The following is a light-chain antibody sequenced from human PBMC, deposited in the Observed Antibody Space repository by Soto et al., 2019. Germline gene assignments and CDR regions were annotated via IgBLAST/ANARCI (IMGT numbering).Light chain of an antibody. V-gene: IGKV1-27*01. CDR3: QKYNSAPWT. Sequence: DIQMTQSPSSLSASVGDRVTITCRASQGISNYLAWYQQKPGKVPKLLIYAASTLQPGVPSRCSGSGSGTVSTLTISSLQPEDVATYYYQKYNSAPWTFGQGTKVEIK. CDR1: QGISNY. CDR2: AAS. J-gene: IGKJ1*01.